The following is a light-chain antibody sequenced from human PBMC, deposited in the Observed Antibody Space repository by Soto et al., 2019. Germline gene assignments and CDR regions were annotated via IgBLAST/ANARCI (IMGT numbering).Light chain of an antibody. V-gene: IGKV4-1*01. J-gene: IGKJ4*01. CDR1: QSILHTSNGMNY. CDR2: WAS. Sequence: VMTQSPDSMAVSLGARATFNCQCSQSILHTSNGMNYFAWYQQKPGQPPKRLIYWASTRESGVPDRFSGSGSGTDFTLTISSLQAEDVAVYYCQHYFTTPITFGGGTKVDIK. CDR3: QHYFTTPIT.